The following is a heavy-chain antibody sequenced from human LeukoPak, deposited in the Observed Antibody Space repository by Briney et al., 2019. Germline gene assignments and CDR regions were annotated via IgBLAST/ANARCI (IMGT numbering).Heavy chain of an antibody. J-gene: IGHJ4*02. V-gene: IGHV3-48*04. CDR2: ISGSSSTI. Sequence: PGGSLRPSCAASGFTFSSHTMNWVRQAPGKGLEWISYISGSSSTIYYADSVEGRFTISRDNAKNSLYLQTNSLRAEDTAMYYFARARVLGGGENLDYWGQGTLVTVSS. D-gene: IGHD2-8*02. CDR1: GFTFSSHT. CDR3: ARARVLGGGENLDY.